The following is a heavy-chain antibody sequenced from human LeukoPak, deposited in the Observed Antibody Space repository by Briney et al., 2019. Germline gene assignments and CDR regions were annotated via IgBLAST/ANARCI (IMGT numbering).Heavy chain of an antibody. V-gene: IGHV1-18*01. D-gene: IGHD3-3*01. J-gene: IGHJ4*02. CDR3: ARCYDFWSGYFFDY. CDR2: ISAYNGNT. CDR1: GYTFTSYG. Sequence: GASVKVSCKASGYTFTSYGISWVREAPGQGLEWMGWISAYNGNTNYAQKLQGRVTMTTDTSTSTAYMELRSLRSDDTAVYYCARCYDFWSGYFFDYWGQGTLVTVSS.